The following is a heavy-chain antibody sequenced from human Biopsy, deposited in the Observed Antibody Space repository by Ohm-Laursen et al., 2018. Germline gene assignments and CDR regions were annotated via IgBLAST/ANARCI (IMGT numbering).Heavy chain of an antibody. CDR3: AADINVWNVNY. CDR2: FAPENGKT. Sequence: ASVKVSCKVSGYTLNELSMHWVRQVPGKGLEWMGGFAPENGKTVYAQNFQPRVSLTEDTSTDTAYMELRSLRSEDTAVYYCAADINVWNVNYWGQGTQVTVSS. J-gene: IGHJ4*02. CDR1: GYTLNELS. V-gene: IGHV1-24*01. D-gene: IGHD1-1*01.